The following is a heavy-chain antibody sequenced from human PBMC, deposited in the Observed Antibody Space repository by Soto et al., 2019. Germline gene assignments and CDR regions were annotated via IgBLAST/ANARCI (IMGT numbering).Heavy chain of an antibody. CDR1: GDGVSSNSAV. CDR3: ARAGGHAEVFDF. Sequence: SRTISLTCAMSGDGVSSNSAVSNAVRQSPSRGLEWLGRTYYRSKWYHDYAVSMNSRITIDPDTSKNQFSLQLNSVTPEDAAVYFCARAGGHAEVFDFWSHGTLVT. V-gene: IGHV6-1*01. J-gene: IGHJ3*01. D-gene: IGHD3-16*01. CDR2: TYYRSKWYH.